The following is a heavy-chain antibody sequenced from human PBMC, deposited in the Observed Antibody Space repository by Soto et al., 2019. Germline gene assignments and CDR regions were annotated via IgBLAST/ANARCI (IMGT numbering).Heavy chain of an antibody. CDR3: ARSPRSCSGGSCQPHDAFDI. Sequence: ASVKVSCKASGYTFTSYAMHWVRQAPGQRLEWMGWINAGNGNTKYSQKFQGRVTITRDTSASTAYMELSSLRSEDTAVYYCARSPRSCSGGSCQPHDAFDIWGQGTMVTVSS. V-gene: IGHV1-3*01. CDR1: GYTFTSYA. CDR2: INAGNGNT. J-gene: IGHJ3*02. D-gene: IGHD2-15*01.